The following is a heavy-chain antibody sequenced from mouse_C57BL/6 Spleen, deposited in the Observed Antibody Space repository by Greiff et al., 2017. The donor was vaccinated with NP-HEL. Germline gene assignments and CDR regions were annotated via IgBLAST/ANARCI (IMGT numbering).Heavy chain of an antibody. CDR2: IDPSDSYT. J-gene: IGHJ4*01. Sequence: QVQLQQPGAELVRPGTSVKLSCKASGYTFTSYWMHWVKQRPGQGLEWIGVIDPSDSYTNYNQKFKGKATLTVDTSSSTAYMQLSSLTSEDSAVYYSAKRPTAVVGGYYAMDYWGQGTSVTVSS. V-gene: IGHV1-59*01. CDR1: GYTFTSYW. D-gene: IGHD1-1*01. CDR3: AKRPTAVVGGYYAMDY.